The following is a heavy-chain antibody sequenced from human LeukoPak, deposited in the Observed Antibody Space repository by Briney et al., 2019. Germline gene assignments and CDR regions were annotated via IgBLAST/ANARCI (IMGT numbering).Heavy chain of an antibody. CDR1: GGSISSSSYY. CDR3: ARQYYDFWSGYYYYHGMDV. Sequence: SETLSRTCTVSGGSISSSSYYWGWIRQPPGKGLEWIGSIYYSGSTYYNPSLKSRVTISVDTSKNQFSLKLSSVTAADTAVYYCARQYYDFWSGYYYYHGMDVWGQGTTVTVSS. CDR2: IYYSGST. V-gene: IGHV4-39*01. J-gene: IGHJ6*02. D-gene: IGHD3-3*01.